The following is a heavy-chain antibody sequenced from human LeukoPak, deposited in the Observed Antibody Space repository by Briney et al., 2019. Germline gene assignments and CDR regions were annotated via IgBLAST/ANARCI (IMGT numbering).Heavy chain of an antibody. CDR3: ATSDDSSGSD. CDR2: INEDENIR. CDR1: GVTFSGYW. D-gene: IGHD3-22*01. V-gene: IGHV3-7*01. J-gene: IGHJ4*02. Sequence: PGGSLRLSCVTSGVTFSGYWMSWVRQAPGKGLEWVANINEDENIRHYVDSVKGRFTISRDNAKNSVFLQMNSLRDEDTALYYCATSDDSSGSDWGQGTLVTVSS.